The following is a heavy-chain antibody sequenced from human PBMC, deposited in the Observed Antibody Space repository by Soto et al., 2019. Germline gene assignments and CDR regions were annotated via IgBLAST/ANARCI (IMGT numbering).Heavy chain of an antibody. CDR3: ARSLLGYCSGGSCYTVGGYYGMDV. J-gene: IGHJ6*02. CDR2: ISAYNGNT. V-gene: IGHV1-18*01. CDR1: GYTFTSYG. D-gene: IGHD2-15*01. Sequence: ASVKVSCKASGYTFTSYGISWVRQAPGQGLEWMGWISAYNGNTNYAQKLQGRVTMTTDTSTSTAYVELRSLRSDDTAVYYCARSLLGYCSGGSCYTVGGYYGMDVWGQGTRVTVSS.